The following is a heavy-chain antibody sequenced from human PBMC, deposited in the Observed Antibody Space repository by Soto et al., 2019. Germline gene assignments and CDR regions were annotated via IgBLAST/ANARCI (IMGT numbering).Heavy chain of an antibody. CDR1: GGSISSSSYY. J-gene: IGHJ4*02. CDR3: ARQPRILNGYSGHFEY. V-gene: IGHV4-39*01. CDR2: IYYSGST. Sequence: PSETLSLTCTVSGGSISSSSYYWGWIRQPPGKGLEWIGSIYYSGSTYYNPSLKSRVTISVDTSKNQFSLKLSSVTAADTAVYYCARQPRILNGYSGHFEYWGQGTLVTVSS. D-gene: IGHD3-9*01.